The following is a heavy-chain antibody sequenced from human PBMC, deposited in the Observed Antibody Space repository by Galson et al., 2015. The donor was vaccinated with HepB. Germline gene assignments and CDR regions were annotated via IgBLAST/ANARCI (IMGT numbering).Heavy chain of an antibody. CDR3: ASGPREAILDCSGGSCYSAPFDY. CDR2: INSDGSST. D-gene: IGHD2-15*01. Sequence: SLRLSCAASGFTFSSYWMHWVRQAPGKGLVWVSRINSDGSSTSYADSVKGRFTISRDNAKNTLYLQMNSLRAEDTAVYYCASGPREAILDCSGGSCYSAPFDYWGQGTLVTVSS. V-gene: IGHV3-74*01. J-gene: IGHJ4*02. CDR1: GFTFSSYW.